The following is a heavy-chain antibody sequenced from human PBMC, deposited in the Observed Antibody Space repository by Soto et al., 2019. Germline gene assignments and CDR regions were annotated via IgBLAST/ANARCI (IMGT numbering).Heavy chain of an antibody. V-gene: IGHV1-2*04. CDR3: ARARSSERYSSSSWWFDP. D-gene: IGHD6-6*01. Sequence: ASVKVSCKASGYTFTGYYMHWVRQAPGQGLEWMGWINPNSGGTNYAQKFQGWVTMTRDTSISTAYMELSRLRSDDTAVYYCARARSSERYSSSSWWFDPWGQGTLVTVSS. CDR1: GYTFTGYY. CDR2: INPNSGGT. J-gene: IGHJ5*02.